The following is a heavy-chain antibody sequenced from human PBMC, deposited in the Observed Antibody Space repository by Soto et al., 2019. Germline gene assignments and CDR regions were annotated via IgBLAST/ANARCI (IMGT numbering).Heavy chain of an antibody. Sequence: GAPGKVSCKASCFTIFRQGINRVRQAPGQGLEWMGWISTHNGNTYYAQNFQGRVTMTSDTPTSTAYMELRSLRSDDTAFYYCVRDEISSAGLDPWGQGTLVTVSS. CDR3: VRDEISSAGLDP. V-gene: IGHV1-18*01. CDR1: CFTIFRQG. J-gene: IGHJ5*02. CDR2: ISTHNGNT.